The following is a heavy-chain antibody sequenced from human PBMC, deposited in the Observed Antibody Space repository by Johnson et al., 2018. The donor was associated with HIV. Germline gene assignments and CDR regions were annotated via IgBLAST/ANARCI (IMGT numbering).Heavy chain of an antibody. D-gene: IGHD3-10*01. J-gene: IGHJ3*02. CDR1: GFTFSSNG. V-gene: IGHV3-30*02. CDR3: ARPLRGVNAFDI. CDR2: IRFDGSSK. Sequence: VQLVESGGGVVQPGGSLRLSCVVSGFTFSSNGMHWVRQAPGKGLEWVAFIRFDGSSKYYGDSVKGRFSISRDNSKNTLYLQMNSLRAEDTAVYYCARPLRGVNAFDIWGQGTMVTVSS.